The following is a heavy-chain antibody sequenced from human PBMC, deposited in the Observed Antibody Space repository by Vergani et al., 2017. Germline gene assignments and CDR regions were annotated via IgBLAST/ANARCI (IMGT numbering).Heavy chain of an antibody. CDR3: AKIIYYYGSGSYYNRIYYFDY. CDR2: ISGSGGST. D-gene: IGHD3-10*01. CDR1: GFTFSSYS. V-gene: IGHV3-23*04. J-gene: IGHJ4*02. Sequence: EVQLVESGGGLVKPGGSLRLSCAASGFTFSSYSMNWVRQAPGKGLEWVSAISGSGGSTYYADSVKGRFTISRDNSKNTLYLQMNSLRAEDTAVYYCAKIIYYYGSGSYYNRIYYFDYWGQGTLVTVSS.